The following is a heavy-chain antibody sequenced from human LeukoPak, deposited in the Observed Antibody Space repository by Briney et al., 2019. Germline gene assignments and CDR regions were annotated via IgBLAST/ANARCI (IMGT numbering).Heavy chain of an antibody. J-gene: IGHJ6*02. V-gene: IGHV3-48*01. CDR3: AKDLAVMVRGVPDYHYYGMDV. D-gene: IGHD3-10*01. Sequence: GGSLRLSCAASGFTFSSYGMSWVRQAPGKGLEWVSYIKSSSSTMDHADSVKGRFTISRDSSKNTLYLQMNSLRAEDTAVYYCAKDLAVMVRGVPDYHYYGMDVWGQGTTVTVSS. CDR2: IKSSSSTM. CDR1: GFTFSSYG.